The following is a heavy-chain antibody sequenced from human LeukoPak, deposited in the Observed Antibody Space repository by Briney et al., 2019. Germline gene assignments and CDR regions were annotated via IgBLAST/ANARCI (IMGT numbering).Heavy chain of an antibody. CDR3: AKHPSSGRDY. V-gene: IGHV3-30*18. CDR2: ISYDGSNK. D-gene: IGHD6-19*01. J-gene: IGHJ4*02. Sequence: GRSLRLSCAASGFTFSSYGMHWVRQAPGKGLEWVAVISYDGSNKYYADSVKGRFTISRDNSKNTLYLQMNSLRAEDTAVYYRAKHPSSGRDYWGQGTLVTVSS. CDR1: GFTFSSYG.